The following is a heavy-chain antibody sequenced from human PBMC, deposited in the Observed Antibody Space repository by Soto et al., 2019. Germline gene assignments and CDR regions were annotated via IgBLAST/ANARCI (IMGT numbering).Heavy chain of an antibody. CDR2: IYYSGST. Sequence: QVQLQESGPGLVKPSETLSLTCTVSGGSVSSGSYYWSWIRQPPGKGLEWIGYIYYSGSTNYNPSLKRRVTISVDTSKNQFSLKLSSVTAEDTAVYYCAREGATVNHYYYGMDVWGQGTTVTVSS. D-gene: IGHD4-17*01. CDR1: GGSVSSGSYY. V-gene: IGHV4-61*01. J-gene: IGHJ6*02. CDR3: AREGATVNHYYYGMDV.